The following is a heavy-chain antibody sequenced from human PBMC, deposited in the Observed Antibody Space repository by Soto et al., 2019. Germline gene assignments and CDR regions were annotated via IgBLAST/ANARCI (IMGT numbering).Heavy chain of an antibody. CDR1: GGSISNSRYY. Sequence: QLQLQESGPGLVKPSETLSLTCYVSGGSISNSRYYWGWIRQPPGKGLEWIGTFAYSADPYSNPSLKRPVTLSVDPPKNQFSLNQTSVTAADTAVYYCATVRRGAWYFDICGRGPLVTVSS. CDR2: FAYSADP. D-gene: IGHD3-10*02. V-gene: IGHV4-39*01. J-gene: IGHJ2*01. CDR3: ATVRRGAWYFDI.